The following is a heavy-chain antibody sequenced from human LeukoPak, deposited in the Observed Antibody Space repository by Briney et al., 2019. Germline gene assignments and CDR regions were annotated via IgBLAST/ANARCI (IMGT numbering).Heavy chain of an antibody. CDR3: ARRVVVRKYFFDY. D-gene: IGHD2-21*01. J-gene: IGHJ4*02. CDR2: INHSGST. Sequence: SETLSLTCAVYGGSFSGYYWSWIRQPPGKGLEWIGEINHSGSTNYNPSLKSRVTISVDTSKNQFSLKLSSVTAADTAVYYRARRVVVRKYFFDYWGQGTLVTVSS. CDR1: GGSFSGYY. V-gene: IGHV4-34*01.